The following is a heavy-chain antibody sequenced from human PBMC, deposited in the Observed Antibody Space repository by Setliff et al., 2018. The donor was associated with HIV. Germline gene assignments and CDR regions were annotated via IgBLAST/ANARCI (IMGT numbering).Heavy chain of an antibody. CDR1: GFTFSSYS. CDR3: ARNGQLWSSDAFDI. D-gene: IGHD5-18*01. V-gene: IGHV3-21*01. J-gene: IGHJ3*02. CDR2: ISSSSSYI. Sequence: GGSLRLSCAASGFTFSSYSMNWVRQAPGKGLEWVSSISSSSSYIYYADSVKGRFTISRDNAKNSLYLQMNSLRAEDTAVYYCARNGQLWSSDAFDIWGQGTMVTVSS.